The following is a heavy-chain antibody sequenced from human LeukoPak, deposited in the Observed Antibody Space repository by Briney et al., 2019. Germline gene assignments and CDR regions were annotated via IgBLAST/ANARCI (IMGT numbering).Heavy chain of an antibody. CDR2: IGTAGDT. CDR1: GFTFSSYD. J-gene: IGHJ6*04. V-gene: IGHV3-13*01. CDR3: ATEGPHREPDV. D-gene: IGHD1-26*01. Sequence: PGGSLRLSCAASGFTFSSYDMHWVRQATGKGLEWVSAIGTAGDTYYPGSVKGRFTISRENAKNSLYLQMNSLRAGDTAVYYCATEGPHREPDVWGKGTTVTVSS.